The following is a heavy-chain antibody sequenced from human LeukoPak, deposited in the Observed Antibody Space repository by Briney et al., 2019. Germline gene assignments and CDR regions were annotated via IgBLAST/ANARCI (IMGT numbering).Heavy chain of an antibody. Sequence: GGSLRLSCAASGFTFDTYAMHWVRQAPGQGLEGVSGITWNSVTKGYADSVKGRFVISRDNAKNSLYLQMSSLRAEDTALYYCAKDIGRYTSFGFDRGGQGTLVTVSS. V-gene: IGHV3-9*01. J-gene: IGHJ4*02. CDR1: GFTFDTYA. CDR3: AKDIGRYTSFGFDR. CDR2: ITWNSVTK. D-gene: IGHD3-9*01.